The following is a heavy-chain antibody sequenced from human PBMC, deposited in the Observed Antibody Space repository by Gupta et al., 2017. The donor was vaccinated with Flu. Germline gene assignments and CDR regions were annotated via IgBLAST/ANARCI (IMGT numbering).Heavy chain of an antibody. V-gene: IGHV3-21*06. J-gene: IGHJ6*02. CDR3: ARAQYPDRLSSDSDDYYGMDV. CDR1: GFTFSSYS. D-gene: IGHD6-6*01. Sequence: VQLVESGGGLVKPGGSLRLSCVVSGFTFSSYSMNWVRQAPGKGPEWISLMTGSSDKVFYVDSVKGRFNMSRDNAQNSVYLQMKGLTADDTAVYYGARAQYPDRLSSDSDDYYGMDVWGQGTTVIVSS. CDR2: MTGSSDKV.